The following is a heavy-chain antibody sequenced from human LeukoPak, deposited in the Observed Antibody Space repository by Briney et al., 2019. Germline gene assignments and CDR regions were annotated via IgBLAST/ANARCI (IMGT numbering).Heavy chain of an antibody. D-gene: IGHD6-13*01. Sequence: GGSLRLSCAASGFTFSRYWMHWVRQAPGKGLMWVSRISPDGSTTLYADSVKGRFTISRDNSKNTLYLQLNSLRAEDTAIYYCAKRAHSSSWYAAFDYWGQGTLVTVSS. CDR3: AKRAHSSSWYAAFDY. CDR2: ISPDGSTT. V-gene: IGHV3-74*03. J-gene: IGHJ4*02. CDR1: GFTFSRYW.